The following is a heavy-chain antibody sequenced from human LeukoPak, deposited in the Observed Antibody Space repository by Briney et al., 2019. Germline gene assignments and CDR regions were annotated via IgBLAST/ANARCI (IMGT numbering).Heavy chain of an antibody. CDR2: ISSSGSTI. J-gene: IGHJ4*02. CDR1: GFTFSSYE. V-gene: IGHV3-48*03. CDR3: ARGPFSYCDY. Sequence: GGSLRLSCAASGFTFSSYEMNWVRQAPGKGLEWVSYISSSGSTIYYADSVKGRFTISRDNAKNSLYLQMNSLRAEGTAVYYCARGPFSYCDYWGQGTLVTVSS. D-gene: IGHD3-16*01.